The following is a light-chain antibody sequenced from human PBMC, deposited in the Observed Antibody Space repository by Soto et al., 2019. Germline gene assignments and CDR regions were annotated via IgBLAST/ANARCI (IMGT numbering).Light chain of an antibody. V-gene: IGKV3D-15*01. CDR2: DAS. Sequence: EIVTPQSPATLCVSPWERATLSCSASQSVSSNLAWYQQKPGQAPRLLIYDASTRATGIPARFSGSQSGTEFTLTISSLLSEDFAVYSCQQYNNWPLTFGGGTKV. CDR1: QSVSSN. CDR3: QQYNNWPLT. J-gene: IGKJ4*01.